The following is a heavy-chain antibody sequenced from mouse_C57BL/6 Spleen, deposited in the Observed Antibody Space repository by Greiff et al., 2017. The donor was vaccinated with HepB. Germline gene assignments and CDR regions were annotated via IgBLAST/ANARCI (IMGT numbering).Heavy chain of an antibody. CDR2: ISSGSRTI. Sequence: EVQLVESGGGLVKPGGSLKLSCAASGFTSSDYGMHWVRQAPEKGLEWVAYISSGSRTIYYADTVKGRFTISRDNAKNTLFLQMTSLRSEDTAMYYCARPYSNYVYYYAMDYWGQGTSVTVSS. CDR3: ARPYSNYVYYYAMDY. J-gene: IGHJ4*01. V-gene: IGHV5-17*01. D-gene: IGHD2-5*01. CDR1: GFTSSDYG.